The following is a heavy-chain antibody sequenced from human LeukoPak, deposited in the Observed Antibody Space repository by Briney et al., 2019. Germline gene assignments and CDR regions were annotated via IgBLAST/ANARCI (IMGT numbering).Heavy chain of an antibody. CDR3: AREGSGYDFAFDI. D-gene: IGHD5-12*01. CDR1: GLTFSTYA. CDR2: IIPIFGTA. V-gene: IGHV1-69*05. J-gene: IGHJ3*02. Sequence: SVKVSCTASGLTFSTYAISWARQATGQGLDWMGGIIPIFGTANYAQKFQGRVTITTDDTTSTAYMELSSLRSEDTAVYYCAREGSGYDFAFDIWGQGTMVTVSS.